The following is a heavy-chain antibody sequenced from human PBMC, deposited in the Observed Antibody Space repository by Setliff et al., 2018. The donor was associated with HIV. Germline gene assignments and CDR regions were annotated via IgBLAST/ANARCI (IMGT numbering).Heavy chain of an antibody. CDR3: ARVRRDGNSFDD. V-gene: IGHV4-61*01. J-gene: IGHJ4*02. CDR2: IHYTGST. Sequence: KASETLSLTCTVSGDSVSSGSYYWSWIRQPPGKGLEWIGYIHYTGSTTYNPSLKSRVTISVDTSKNQFSLELSSVTAADTAVYFCARVRRDGNSFDDWGQGTLVTVSS. CDR1: GDSVSSGSYY. D-gene: IGHD4-4*01.